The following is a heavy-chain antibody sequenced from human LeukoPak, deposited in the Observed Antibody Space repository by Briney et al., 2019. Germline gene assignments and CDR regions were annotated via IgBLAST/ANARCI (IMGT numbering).Heavy chain of an antibody. CDR1: GYTFTSYG. Sequence: ASVKVSCKASGYTFTSYGISWVRQAPGQGLEWMGWISAYNGNTSYAQKLQGRVTMTTDTSTSTAYMELRSLRSDDTAVYYCARDDDIVAIGWFDPWGQGTLVTVSS. J-gene: IGHJ5*02. D-gene: IGHD5-12*01. CDR2: ISAYNGNT. CDR3: ARDDDIVAIGWFDP. V-gene: IGHV1-18*01.